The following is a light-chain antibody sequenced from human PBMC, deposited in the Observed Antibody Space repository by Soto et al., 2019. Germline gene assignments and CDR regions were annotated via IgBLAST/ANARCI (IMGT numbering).Light chain of an antibody. CDR1: QSISTY. Sequence: DIQMTQSPSTLSASVGDRVTITCRASQSISTYLAWYQQKPGKAPKLLIYKASILESGVPSRFSGSGSGTEFTLTVTRLQPDDFATYHCQHYNLYTPWTCGQGTKVEIK. CDR2: KAS. V-gene: IGKV1-5*03. CDR3: QHYNLYTPWT. J-gene: IGKJ1*01.